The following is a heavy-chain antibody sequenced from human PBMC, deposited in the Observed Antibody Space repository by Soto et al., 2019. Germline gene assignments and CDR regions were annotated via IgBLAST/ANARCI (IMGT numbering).Heavy chain of an antibody. CDR2: IYPGDSDT. D-gene: IGHD5-12*01. Sequence: PGESLKISCKGSGYSFTSYWIGWARQMPGKGLEGMGIIYPGDSDTRYSPSFQGQVTISADKSISTAYLQWSSLKASDTAMYYCARSSRVRWLQWGYYCYGMDVWGQGTTVTVSS. CDR1: GYSFTSYW. V-gene: IGHV5-51*01. J-gene: IGHJ6*02. CDR3: ARSSRVRWLQWGYYCYGMDV.